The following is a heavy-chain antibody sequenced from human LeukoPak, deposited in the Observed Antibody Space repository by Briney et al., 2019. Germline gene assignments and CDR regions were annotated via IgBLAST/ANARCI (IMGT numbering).Heavy chain of an antibody. V-gene: IGHV1-69*04. Sequence: GASVKVSCKASGGTFSSYAISWVRQAPGQGLEWMGRIIPILGIANYAQKFQGRVTITADKSTSTAYMELSSLRSEATAVYYCARDSPAYSSSSEAGDYYYMDVWGKGTTVTVSS. CDR3: ARDSPAYSSSSEAGDYYYMDV. CDR2: IIPILGIA. J-gene: IGHJ6*03. CDR1: GGTFSSYA. D-gene: IGHD6-6*01.